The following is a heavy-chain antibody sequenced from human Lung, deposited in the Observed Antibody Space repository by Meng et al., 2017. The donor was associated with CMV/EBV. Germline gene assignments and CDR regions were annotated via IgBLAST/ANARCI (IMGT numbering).Heavy chain of an antibody. V-gene: IGHV3-74*01. J-gene: IGHJ4*02. CDR1: GFTFSSHW. Sequence: GGSXRLXCAVSGFTFSSHWMHWVRQAPGGGLVWVAHINSDELRTNYADSVKGRFTISRDNARDTLYLQVNSLRAEDTAVYYCARGGCSRTSCLDFWGQGTLVTVSS. D-gene: IGHD2-2*01. CDR3: ARGGCSRTSCLDF. CDR2: INSDELRT.